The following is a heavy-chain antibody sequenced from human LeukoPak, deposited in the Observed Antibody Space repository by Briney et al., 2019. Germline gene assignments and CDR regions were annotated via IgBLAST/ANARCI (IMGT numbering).Heavy chain of an antibody. D-gene: IGHD2-2*01. CDR1: GASISRYY. J-gene: IGHJ4*02. V-gene: IGHV4-59*01. CDR3: AGGGFCSSSSCFAPLFDW. CDR2: VYNSETT. Sequence: SETLSLTCTVSGASISRYYRSWIRQSPGKGLEWIGYVYNSETTDYNPSLKSRVAMSLYTSRSQFSLRLRSVTAADTALYFCAGGGFCSSSSCFAPLFDWWGRGTLVTVSS.